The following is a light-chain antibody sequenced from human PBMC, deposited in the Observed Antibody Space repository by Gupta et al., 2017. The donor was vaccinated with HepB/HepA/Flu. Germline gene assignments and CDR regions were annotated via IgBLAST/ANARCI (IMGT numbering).Light chain of an antibody. Sequence: SELTQDPAVSVALGQTVRITCQGDSLRRDYASWYQQNAVPSPVLVIFGKTNRPSVTPDRFSGSSSGTTASFTITGAQAEVEADYYCNSLDSSGNCWVFGGGTKLTVL. CDR1: SLRRDY. J-gene: IGLJ3*02. CDR2: GKT. CDR3: NSLDSSGNCWV. V-gene: IGLV3-19*01.